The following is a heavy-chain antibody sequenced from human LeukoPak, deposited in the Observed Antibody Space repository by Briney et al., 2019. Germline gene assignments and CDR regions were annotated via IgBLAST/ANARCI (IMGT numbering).Heavy chain of an antibody. CDR3: AKLLRPARNVLRYFDWLLLGYFDY. J-gene: IGHJ4*02. Sequence: PGGSLRLSCAASGFTFSSYAMSWVRQAPGKGLEWVSAISGSGGSTYYADSVKGRFTISRDNSKNTLYLQMNSLRAEDTAVYYCAKLLRPARNVLRYFDWLLLGYFDYWGQGTLVTVSS. V-gene: IGHV3-23*01. CDR2: ISGSGGST. D-gene: IGHD3-9*01. CDR1: GFTFSSYA.